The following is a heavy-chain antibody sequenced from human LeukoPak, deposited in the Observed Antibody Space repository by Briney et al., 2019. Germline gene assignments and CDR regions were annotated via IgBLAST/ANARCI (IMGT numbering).Heavy chain of an antibody. D-gene: IGHD2-21*01. V-gene: IGHV3-23*01. Sequence: GGSLRLSCAGSGFPFSIYGMNWVRQAPGKGLEWVSGISPGGGPTYYADSVKGRFTISRENAKNTLFLQMMSLRAEDTAVYYCARVTVADPLGAFDIWGQGTMVTVSS. J-gene: IGHJ3*02. CDR1: GFPFSIYG. CDR2: ISPGGGPT. CDR3: ARVTVADPLGAFDI.